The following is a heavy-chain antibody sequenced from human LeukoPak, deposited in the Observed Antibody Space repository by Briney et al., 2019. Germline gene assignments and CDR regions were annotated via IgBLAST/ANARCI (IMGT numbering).Heavy chain of an antibody. CDR2: INPSGGST. CDR3: ARVVGYCSSTSCPTGY. CDR1: GYTFTSYY. V-gene: IGHV1-46*01. D-gene: IGHD2-2*01. J-gene: IGHJ4*02. Sequence: ASVKVSCKASGYTFTSYYMHWVRQAPGQGLEWMGIINPSGGSTSYAQKFQGRVTMTRDTSTSTVYMELSSLRSEDTAVYYCARVVGYCSSTSCPTGYWGQGTLVIVSS.